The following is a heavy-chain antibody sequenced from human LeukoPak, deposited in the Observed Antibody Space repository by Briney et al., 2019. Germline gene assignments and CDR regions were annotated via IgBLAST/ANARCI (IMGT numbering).Heavy chain of an antibody. CDR2: AYHSGGT. D-gene: IGHD4-11*01. Sequence: SSETLSVTCTVSEYSITSGYSWGWIRQPPGKGLEWIGSAYHSGGTYYNPSLKSRVTISIDTSKNQFSLRLNSVTAADTAVYYCARSDGTYTWYFDVWGRGTLVTVPS. J-gene: IGHJ2*01. V-gene: IGHV4-38-2*02. CDR1: EYSITSGYS. CDR3: ARSDGTYTWYFDV.